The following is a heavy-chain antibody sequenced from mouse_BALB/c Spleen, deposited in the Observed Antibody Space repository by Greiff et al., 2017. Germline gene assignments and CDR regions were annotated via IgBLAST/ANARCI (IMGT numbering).Heavy chain of an antibody. CDR2: INPYNDGT. CDR1: GYTFTSYV. D-gene: IGHD1-1*01. Sequence: VHVKQSGPELVKPGASVKMSCKASGYTFTSYVMHWVKQKPGQGLEWIGYINPYNDGTKYNEKFKGKATLTSDKSSSTAYMELSSLTSEDSAVYYCARSSYYGAWFAYWGQGTLVTVSA. V-gene: IGHV1-14*01. CDR3: ARSSYYGAWFAY. J-gene: IGHJ3*01.